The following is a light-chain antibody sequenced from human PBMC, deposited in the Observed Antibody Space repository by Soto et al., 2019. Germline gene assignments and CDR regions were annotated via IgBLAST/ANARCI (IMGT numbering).Light chain of an antibody. CDR2: EVS. CDR3: RSYTRRGTRV. Sequence: QSALTQPASVSGSPGQSITISCAGTSSDIGAYKYVSWYQQHPGKAPKLIIYEVSDRPSGVSDPFTDSKSGNTTSLSISGLKNEDEADYSCRSYTRRGTRVFGTGTKVTVL. J-gene: IGLJ1*01. CDR1: SSDIGAYKY. V-gene: IGLV2-14*01.